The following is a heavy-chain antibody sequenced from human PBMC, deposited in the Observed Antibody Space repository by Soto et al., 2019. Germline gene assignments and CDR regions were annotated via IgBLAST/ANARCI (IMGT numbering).Heavy chain of an antibody. J-gene: IGHJ6*02. CDR2: ISAYNGNT. D-gene: IGHD3-3*01. Sequence: ASVKVSCKASGYTFTSYGISWVRQAPGQGLEWMGWISAYNGNTNYAQKLQGRVTMTTDTSTSTAYIELRSLRSDDTAVYYCARDPSSALGAIFGVVTPMDVWGQGTTVTVSS. CDR1: GYTFTSYG. V-gene: IGHV1-18*01. CDR3: ARDPSSALGAIFGVVTPMDV.